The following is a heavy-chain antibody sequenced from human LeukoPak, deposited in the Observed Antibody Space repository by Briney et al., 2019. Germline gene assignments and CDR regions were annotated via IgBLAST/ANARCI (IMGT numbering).Heavy chain of an antibody. V-gene: IGHV3-48*02. CDR2: ISSSSSTI. D-gene: IGHD5/OR15-5a*01. J-gene: IGHJ4*02. Sequence: GGSLRLSCVVSEFNFSTYRMNWVRQAPGKGLEWVSYISSSSSTIYYADSMKGRFTMSRDNAKNSLYLQMNSLRDEDTAVYYCARVIYDDMGLDYWGQGTLVAVSS. CDR3: ARVIYDDMGLDY. CDR1: EFNFSTYR.